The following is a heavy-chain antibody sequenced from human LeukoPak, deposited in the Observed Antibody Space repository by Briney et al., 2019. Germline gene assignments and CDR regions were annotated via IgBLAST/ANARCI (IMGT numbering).Heavy chain of an antibody. CDR3: AKETHYDSSGAPLFDY. J-gene: IGHJ4*02. D-gene: IGHD3-22*01. V-gene: IGHV3-23*01. Sequence: PGGSLRLSCAASGFTFSNYAMSWVRQAPGKGLEWVSAISGSGGSTYYPDSVKGRFTISRDNSRNTLYLQMNSLRAEDTAVYYCAKETHYDSSGAPLFDYWGQGTLVTVSS. CDR2: ISGSGGST. CDR1: GFTFSNYA.